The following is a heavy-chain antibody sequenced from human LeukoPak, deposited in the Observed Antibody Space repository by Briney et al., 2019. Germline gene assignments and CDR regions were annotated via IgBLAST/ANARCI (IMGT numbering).Heavy chain of an antibody. J-gene: IGHJ4*02. Sequence: SETLSLTCTVSGGXISSSSYYWGWIRQPPGKGLEWIGSIYYSGSTYYNPSLKSRVTISVDTSKNQFSLKLSSVTAADTAVYYCARSIAVAGMVDYWGQGILVTVSS. D-gene: IGHD6-19*01. V-gene: IGHV4-39*01. CDR1: GGXISSSSYY. CDR2: IYYSGST. CDR3: ARSIAVAGMVDY.